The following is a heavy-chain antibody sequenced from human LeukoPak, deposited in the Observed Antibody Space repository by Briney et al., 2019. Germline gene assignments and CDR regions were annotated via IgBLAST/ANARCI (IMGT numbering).Heavy chain of an antibody. V-gene: IGHV1-18*01. J-gene: IGHJ4*02. CDR1: GYTFTSYG. CDR2: ISAYNGNT. CDR3: ARDRGPYDILTGYLPCDY. Sequence: ASVKVSCKASGYTFTSYGISWVRQAPGQGLEWMGWISAYNGNTNYAQKLQGRVTMTTDTSTSTAYMELRSLRSDDTAVYYCARDRGPYDILTGYLPCDYWGQGTLVTVSS. D-gene: IGHD3-9*01.